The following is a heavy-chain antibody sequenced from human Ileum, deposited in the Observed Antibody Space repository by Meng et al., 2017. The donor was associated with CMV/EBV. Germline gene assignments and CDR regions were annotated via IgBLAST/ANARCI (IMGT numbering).Heavy chain of an antibody. CDR2: IYYSGST. CDR3: ARDPTSSVPFDI. Sequence: GSLRLSCTVSGDSISSSSYYWGWIRQPPGKGLEWIGNIYYSGSTYYNPSLKSRVTILLDTSKNHFSLKLSYVTAADTAVYYCARDPTSSVPFDIWGQGTMVTVSS. CDR1: GDSISSSSYY. V-gene: IGHV4-39*07. J-gene: IGHJ3*02. D-gene: IGHD2-2*01.